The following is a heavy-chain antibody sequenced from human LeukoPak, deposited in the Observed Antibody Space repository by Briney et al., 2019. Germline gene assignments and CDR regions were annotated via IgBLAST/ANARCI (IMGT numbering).Heavy chain of an antibody. J-gene: IGHJ5*02. Sequence: SQTLSLTCTVSGGSISSGGYYWSWIRQHPGKGLEWIGYIYYSGSTYYNPSLKSRVTISVDTSKNQFSLKLSSVTAADTAVYYCARSFSGSYYNVGLDWFDPWGQGTLVTASP. V-gene: IGHV4-31*03. CDR3: ARSFSGSYYNVGLDWFDP. CDR2: IYYSGST. CDR1: GGSISSGGYY. D-gene: IGHD3-10*01.